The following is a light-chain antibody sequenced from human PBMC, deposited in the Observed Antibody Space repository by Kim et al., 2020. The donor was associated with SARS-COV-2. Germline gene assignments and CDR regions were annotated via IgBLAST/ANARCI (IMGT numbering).Light chain of an antibody. CDR2: QDT. Sequence: SYELTQPPSVSVSPGQTASIPCSGDKLGDKYVCWFQQKPGQPPTVVIYQDTQRPSGIPERFSGSNSGNTATLTISGTQAMDEADYYCQARGNSTAVFGGG. J-gene: IGLJ3*02. CDR1: KLGDKY. CDR3: QARGNSTAV. V-gene: IGLV3-1*01.